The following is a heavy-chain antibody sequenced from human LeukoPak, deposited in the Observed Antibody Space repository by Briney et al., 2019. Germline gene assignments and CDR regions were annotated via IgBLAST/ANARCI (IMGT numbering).Heavy chain of an antibody. Sequence: GGSLRLSCAASGFTFSDYYMSWIRQAPGKGLEWVSYISSSGSTIYYADSVKGRFTISRDNAKNSLYLQMDSLRAEDTAVYYCARDRRDYDSSGYYSLRYFDYWGQGTLVTVSS. CDR1: GFTFSDYY. V-gene: IGHV3-11*01. J-gene: IGHJ4*02. CDR2: ISSSGSTI. CDR3: ARDRRDYDSSGYYSLRYFDY. D-gene: IGHD3-22*01.